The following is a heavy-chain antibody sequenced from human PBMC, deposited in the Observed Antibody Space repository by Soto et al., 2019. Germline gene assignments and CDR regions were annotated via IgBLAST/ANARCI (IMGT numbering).Heavy chain of an antibody. CDR3: ARGSWDDVSGHYYMDV. J-gene: IGHJ6*03. Sequence: SQTLSLTCDISGDSVSSNSAGWNWIRQTPSRGLEWLGRTYYRSKWNNNYAISVKSRVSVNPDTAKNQYSLQLNSETPDDTAVYYCARGSWDDVSGHYYMDVWGKGTTVTVSS. CDR1: GDSVSSNSAG. CDR2: TYYRSKWNN. V-gene: IGHV6-1*01. D-gene: IGHD1-1*01.